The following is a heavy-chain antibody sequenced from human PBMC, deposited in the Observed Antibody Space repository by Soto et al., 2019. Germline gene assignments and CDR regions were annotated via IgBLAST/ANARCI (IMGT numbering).Heavy chain of an antibody. D-gene: IGHD3-22*01. CDR1: GASFGTYY. J-gene: IGHJ5*02. CDR2: IFYSGHL. Sequence: SETLSLTCAVSGASFGTYYWSWIRQPPGKGLEWIGYIFYSGHLKYNPSLRSRLTISVDTSKNQFSLKLSSVTAADTAVYYCARVPTYYYDSSGYSWVRPGPWGFDPWGQGTLVTVSS. V-gene: IGHV4-59*01. CDR3: ARVPTYYYDSSGYSWVRPGPWGFDP.